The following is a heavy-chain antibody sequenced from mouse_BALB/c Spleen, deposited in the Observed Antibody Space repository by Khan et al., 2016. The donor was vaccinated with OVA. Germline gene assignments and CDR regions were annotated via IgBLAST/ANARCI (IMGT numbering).Heavy chain of an antibody. J-gene: IGHJ1*01. Sequence: VKLKESGPAMVAPSQSLSITCTVSGFSLTNYGVHWVRQPPGKGLEWLGVIWAGGSTNYNSALMSRLSISKDNSKSQVFLKMNSLQTDDTAMYYCARYYCNYGWYFDVWGAGTTVTGSS. CDR3: ARYYCNYGWYFDV. V-gene: IGHV2-9*02. D-gene: IGHD2-1*01. CDR2: IWAGGST. CDR1: GFSLTNYG.